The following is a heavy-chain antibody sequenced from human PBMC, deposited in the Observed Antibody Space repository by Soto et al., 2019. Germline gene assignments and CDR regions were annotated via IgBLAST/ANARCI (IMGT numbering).Heavy chain of an antibody. V-gene: IGHV1-69*05. J-gene: IGHJ4*02. D-gene: IGHD2-8*01. CDR2: IIAIFGTA. CDR1: GGTFSSYA. Sequence: SVKVSCKASGGTFSSYAISWVRQAPGQGLEWMGWIIAIFGTANYAQKLQGRVTMTTDTSTSTAYMELRSLRSEDTAVYYCARDYLDIVLMVYATPIFDYWGQGTLVTVSS. CDR3: ARDYLDIVLMVYATPIFDY.